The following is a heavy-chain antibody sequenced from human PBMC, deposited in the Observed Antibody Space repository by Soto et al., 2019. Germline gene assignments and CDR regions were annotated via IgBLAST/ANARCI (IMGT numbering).Heavy chain of an antibody. V-gene: IGHV4-31*03. CDR3: ARDKYGDYPSGEFDY. Sequence: SETLSLTCTVSGGSISSGGYYWSWIRQHPGKGLEWIGYIYYSGSTYYNPSLKSRVTISVDTSKNQFSLKLSSVTAADTAVYYCARDKYGDYPSGEFDYWGQGTLVTVSS. J-gene: IGHJ4*02. CDR1: GGSISSGGYY. D-gene: IGHD4-17*01. CDR2: IYYSGST.